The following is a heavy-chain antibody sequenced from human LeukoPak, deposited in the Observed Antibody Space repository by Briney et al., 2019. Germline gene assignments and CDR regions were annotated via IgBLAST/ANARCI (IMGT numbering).Heavy chain of an antibody. V-gene: IGHV4-59*08. CDR2: IYYSGST. CDR3: ARRFVDTAIFDY. CDR1: GGSISSYY. J-gene: IGHJ4*02. Sequence: PSETLSLTCTVSGGSISSYYWSWIRQPPGKGLVWIGYIYYSGSTNYNPSLKSRVTISVDTSKNQFSLKLSSVTAADTAVYYCARRFVDTAIFDYWGQGALVTVSS. D-gene: IGHD5-18*01.